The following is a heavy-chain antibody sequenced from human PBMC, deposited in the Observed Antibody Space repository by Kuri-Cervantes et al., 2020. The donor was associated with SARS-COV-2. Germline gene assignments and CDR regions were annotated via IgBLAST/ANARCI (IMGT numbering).Heavy chain of an antibody. J-gene: IGHJ5*02. CDR3: ARASASNSINWFDL. V-gene: IGHV1-2*04. CDR2: VNPNSGGT. Sequence: ASVTVSCKASGGTFSSYAIRWVRQAPGQGLEWMGWVNPNSGGTNYAQKFQGWVTMTRDTSISTAYMELSRLRSDDTAVYYCARASASNSINWFDLWGQGTRVTGSS. D-gene: IGHD4-23*01. CDR1: GGTFSSYA.